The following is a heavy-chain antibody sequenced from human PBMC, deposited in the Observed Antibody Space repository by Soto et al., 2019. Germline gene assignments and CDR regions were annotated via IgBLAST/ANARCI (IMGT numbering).Heavy chain of an antibody. D-gene: IGHD3-10*01. CDR2: INHSGST. Sequence: QVQLQQWGAGLLKPSETLSLTCAVYGGSFSGYYWSWIRQPPGKGLEWIGEINHSGSTNYNPSLKRRVTQSGATSNAQFPRKLRFVTAAAPAVYYCARASRPGSYYDGRPGLHSRGPGTLVTGSS. CDR1: GGSFSGYY. CDR3: ARASRPGSYYDGRPGLHS. J-gene: IGHJ5*01. V-gene: IGHV4-34*01.